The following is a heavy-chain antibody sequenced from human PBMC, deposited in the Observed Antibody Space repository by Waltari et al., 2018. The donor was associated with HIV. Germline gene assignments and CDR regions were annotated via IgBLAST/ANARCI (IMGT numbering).Heavy chain of an antibody. D-gene: IGHD2-2*01. V-gene: IGHV3-33*01. CDR3: ARDSPAFSRGTEELDY. J-gene: IGHJ4*02. CDR2: MWHDANNQ. CDR1: GFTFSSYA. Sequence: QVQLVESGGGVVQPGKSLRLSCAASGFTFSSYAMHWVRQAPGNGLGWVAVMWHDANNQYYADSVQGRVTISRDNSKNTLYLQTTSLRAEDTALYYCARDSPAFSRGTEELDYWGQGTLVTVSS.